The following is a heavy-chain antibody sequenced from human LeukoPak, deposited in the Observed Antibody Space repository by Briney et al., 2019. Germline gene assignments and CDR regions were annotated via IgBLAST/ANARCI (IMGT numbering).Heavy chain of an antibody. Sequence: GGSLRLSCVASGFTFSDYYMSWIRQAPGKGLAGVSYIRSSVTTIHYADSVKGRFTISRDNAKNSLYLQMNSLRAEDTAVYYCARDRGAVTDVFDYWGQGTLVTVSS. CDR3: ARDRGAVTDVFDY. J-gene: IGHJ4*02. CDR1: GFTFSDYY. V-gene: IGHV3-11*04. CDR2: IRSSVTTI. D-gene: IGHD6-19*01.